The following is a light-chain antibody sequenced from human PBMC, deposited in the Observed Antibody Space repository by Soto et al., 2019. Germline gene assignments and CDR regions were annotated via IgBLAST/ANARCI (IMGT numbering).Light chain of an antibody. J-gene: IGKJ4*01. CDR3: QHSYSTPHN. CDR1: QSISSY. CDR2: AAS. Sequence: DIQMTQSPSSLSASVGDRVTITCRASQSISSYLNRYQQKPGKAPKLLIYAASSLQSGVPSRFSGSGSGTDFTLSISSLQPEAFATYYCQHSYSTPHNFGGGTKVEIK. V-gene: IGKV1-39*01.